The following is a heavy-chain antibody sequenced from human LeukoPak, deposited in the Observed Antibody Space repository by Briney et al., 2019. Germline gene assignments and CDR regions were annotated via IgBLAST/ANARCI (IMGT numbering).Heavy chain of an antibody. D-gene: IGHD3-22*01. CDR3: AKVSSAYESSGAYYYYYYMDV. J-gene: IGHJ6*03. Sequence: PGGSLRLSCAASGFTFSSYAMSWVRQAPGKGLEWVSAISGSGGSTYYADSVKGRFTISRDNSKNTLYLQMNSLRAEDTAVYYCAKVSSAYESSGAYYYYYYMDVWGKGTTVTVSS. V-gene: IGHV3-23*01. CDR2: ISGSGGST. CDR1: GFTFSSYA.